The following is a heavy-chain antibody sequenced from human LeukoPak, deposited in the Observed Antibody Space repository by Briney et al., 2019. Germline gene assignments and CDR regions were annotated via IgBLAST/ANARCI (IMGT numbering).Heavy chain of an antibody. CDR3: ARDDPGPQAFDF. Sequence: GGSLRLSCAASGFTFDDYGMSWVRQAPGKGLVWVSHIKGDGSDIEYADSVKGRFTISTDNAKNTLYLQMNSLRAEDTAVYYCARDDPGPQAFDFWGRGTMVTVSS. J-gene: IGHJ3*01. V-gene: IGHV3-74*01. CDR2: IKGDGSDI. CDR1: GFTFDDYG.